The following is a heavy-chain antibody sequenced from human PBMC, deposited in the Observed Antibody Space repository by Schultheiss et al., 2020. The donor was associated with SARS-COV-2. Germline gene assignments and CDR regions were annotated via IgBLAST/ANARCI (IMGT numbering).Heavy chain of an antibody. V-gene: IGHV3-30*03. CDR2: ISYDGSNK. J-gene: IGHJ4*02. D-gene: IGHD6-13*01. CDR3: ARESGSRVFDY. CDR1: GFTFSSYG. Sequence: GESLKISCAASGFTFSSYGMHWVRQAPGKGLEWVAVISYDGSNKYYADSVKGRFTISRDNSKNTLYLQMNSLRAEDTAVYYCARESGSRVFDYWGQGTLVTVSS.